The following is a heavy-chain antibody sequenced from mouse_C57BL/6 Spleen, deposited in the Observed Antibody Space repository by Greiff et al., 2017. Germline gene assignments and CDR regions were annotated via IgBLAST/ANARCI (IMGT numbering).Heavy chain of an antibody. CDR2: IYPGDGDT. CDR3: AQGGYGNLYAMDY. V-gene: IGHV1-80*01. Sequence: VRRGQSAAALFPPFSSFTISFKASGYAFSSYWMNWVKQRPGKGLEWIGQIYPGDGDTNYNGKFKGKATLTADKSSSTAYMQLSSLTSEDSAVYFCAQGGYGNLYAMDYWGQGTSVTVSS. J-gene: IGHJ4*01. CDR1: GYAFSSYW. D-gene: IGHD2-1*01.